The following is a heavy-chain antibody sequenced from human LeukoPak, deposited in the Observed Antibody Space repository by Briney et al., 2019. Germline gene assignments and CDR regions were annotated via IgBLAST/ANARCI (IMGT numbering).Heavy chain of an antibody. CDR3: ALGYCGGGSCYAREYFQH. CDR2: IYYSGST. J-gene: IGHJ1*01. V-gene: IGHV4-31*03. D-gene: IGHD2-15*01. CDR1: GGSISSGGYY. Sequence: SETLSLTCTVSGGSISSGGYYWTWIRQHPGKGLEWIGYIYYSGSTYYNPPLKSRVTISVDTPKNQFSLRLSSVTAADTAVYYCALGYCGGGSCYAREYFQHWGQGTLVTVSS.